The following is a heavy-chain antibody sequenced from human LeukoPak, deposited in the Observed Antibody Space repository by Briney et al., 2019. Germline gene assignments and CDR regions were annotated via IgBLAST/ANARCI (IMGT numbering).Heavy chain of an antibody. V-gene: IGHV3-15*01. CDR1: GFTFSSYS. Sequence: GGSLRLSCAASGFTFSSYSMNWVRQAPGKGLEWVGRIKSNTDGGTTDYAAPVKGRFTISRDDSKNTLYLQMNGLKAEDTALYYCTTDLTIFGVVGGDYWGQGTLVTVSS. CDR2: IKSNTDGGTT. D-gene: IGHD3-3*01. J-gene: IGHJ4*02. CDR3: TTDLTIFGVVGGDY.